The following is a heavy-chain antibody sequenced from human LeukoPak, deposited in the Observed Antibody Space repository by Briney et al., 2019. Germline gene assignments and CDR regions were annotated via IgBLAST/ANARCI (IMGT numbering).Heavy chain of an antibody. CDR1: GFTFSSYW. J-gene: IGHJ5*02. V-gene: IGHV3-74*01. D-gene: IGHD1-1*01. Sequence: GGSLRLSCAASGFTFSSYWMHWVRQAPGRGLVWVSRINSDGSSTSYADSVKGRFTISRDNAKNTLYLQMNSLRAEDTAVYYCARSTLTKAFDPWGQGTLVTVSS. CDR3: ARSTLTKAFDP. CDR2: INSDGSST.